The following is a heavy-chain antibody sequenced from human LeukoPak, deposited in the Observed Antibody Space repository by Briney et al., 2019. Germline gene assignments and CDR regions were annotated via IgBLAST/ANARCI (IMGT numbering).Heavy chain of an antibody. CDR2: IYYSGST. Sequence: SETLSLTCTVSGGSISSSSYYWGWIRQPPGKGLEWIGEIYYSGSTNYNPSLKSRVTISVDKSKNQFSLKLSSVTAADTAVYYCARLGGLITMVRGTWFDPWGQGTLVTVSS. CDR1: GGSISSSSYY. V-gene: IGHV4-39*07. J-gene: IGHJ5*02. D-gene: IGHD3-10*01. CDR3: ARLGGLITMVRGTWFDP.